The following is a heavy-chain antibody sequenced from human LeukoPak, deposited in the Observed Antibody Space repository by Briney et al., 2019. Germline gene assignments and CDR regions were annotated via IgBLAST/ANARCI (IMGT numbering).Heavy chain of an antibody. CDR1: GFTFRSYW. D-gene: IGHD2-21*02. CDR2: INSDGSST. Sequence: PGGSLRLSCAASGFTFRSYWMYWVRQAPGKGLVWVSRINSDGSSTSYADPVKGRFTISRDNTKNTLYLHMNGLRAEDTAVYYCVVANCGDDCSHWGQGSLVTVSS. J-gene: IGHJ4*02. CDR3: VVANCGDDCSH. V-gene: IGHV3-74*01.